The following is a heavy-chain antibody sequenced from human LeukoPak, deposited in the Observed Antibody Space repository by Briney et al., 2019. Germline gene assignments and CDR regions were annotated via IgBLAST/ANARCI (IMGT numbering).Heavy chain of an antibody. J-gene: IGHJ4*02. CDR3: AKTVRSPFGTKRGGEVRLPIDY. V-gene: IGHV3-30*18. CDR2: ISYDGSNK. D-gene: IGHD3/OR15-3a*01. CDR1: GFSFTNAW. Sequence: PGGSLRLTCAASGFSFTNAWMSWVRQAPGKGLEWVAVISYDGSNKYYADSVKGRFTISRDNSKNTLYLQMNSLRAEDTAVYYCAKTVRSPFGTKRGGEVRLPIDYWGQGTLVTVSS.